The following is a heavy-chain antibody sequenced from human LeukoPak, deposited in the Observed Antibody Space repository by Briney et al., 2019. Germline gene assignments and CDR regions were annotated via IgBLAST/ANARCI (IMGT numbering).Heavy chain of an antibody. Sequence: GASVKVSCKASGYTFTSYDINWVRQATGQGPEWMGWMNPSSGNTGYAQRFQGRVTITTDESTSTAYMELSSLRSEDTAVYYCALGYDYSYFDYWGQGTLVTVSS. CDR2: MNPSSGNT. CDR1: GYTFTSYD. D-gene: IGHD5-12*01. V-gene: IGHV1-8*01. J-gene: IGHJ4*02. CDR3: ALGYDYSYFDY.